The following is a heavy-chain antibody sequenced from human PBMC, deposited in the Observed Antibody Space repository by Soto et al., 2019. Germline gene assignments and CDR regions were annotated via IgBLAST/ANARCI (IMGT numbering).Heavy chain of an antibody. V-gene: IGHV3-48*03. CDR1: GFTFDNYE. Sequence: PGGSLRLSCAASGFTFDNYEMNWVRQAPGKGLEWVSYISSSGSTIYYADSVKGRFTISRDNAKNSLYLQMSSLRAEDTAVYYCAKEATKIDNFHYWGQGTLVTVYS. CDR3: AKEATKIDNFHY. CDR2: ISSSGSTI. J-gene: IGHJ4*02. D-gene: IGHD1-26*01.